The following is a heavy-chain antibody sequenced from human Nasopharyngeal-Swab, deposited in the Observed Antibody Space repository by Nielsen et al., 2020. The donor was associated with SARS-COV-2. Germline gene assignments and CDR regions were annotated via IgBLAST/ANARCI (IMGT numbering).Heavy chain of an antibody. CDR2: IYYNGST. CDR3: ARGIQDLVVPAAIYMDV. D-gene: IGHD2-2*01. V-gene: IGHV4-59*12. J-gene: IGHJ6*03. CDR1: GGSISSYY. Sequence: SETLSLTCKVAGGSISSYYWSWIRQPPGKGLEWIGYIYYNGSTNYNPSLKSRVTISIDTSKNQFSLKLSSVTAADTAVYYCARGIQDLVVPAAIYMDVWGKGTTVTVSS.